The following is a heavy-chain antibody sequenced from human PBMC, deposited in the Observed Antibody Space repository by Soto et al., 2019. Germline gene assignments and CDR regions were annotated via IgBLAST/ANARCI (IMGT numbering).Heavy chain of an antibody. V-gene: IGHV2-5*02. CDR1: GFSLSTTGVG. J-gene: IGHJ3*01. D-gene: IGHD2-21*02. CDR3: AHRVVTPSDGGAFYV. CDR2: IYWDDDE. Sequence: QISLEESGPTLVKPTETVTLTCTFSGFSLSTTGVGVGWIRQPPGKALEWLALIYWDDDERYSPSLRSRLTITKDTSENLVALTLTNMDPVDTATYYCAHRVVTPSDGGAFYVWGQGTMVTVSS.